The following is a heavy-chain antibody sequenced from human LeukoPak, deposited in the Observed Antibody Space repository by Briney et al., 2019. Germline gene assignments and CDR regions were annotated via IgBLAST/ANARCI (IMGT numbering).Heavy chain of an antibody. D-gene: IGHD2-15*01. CDR2: IYSGGST. V-gene: IGHV3-53*01. CDR3: ARANGGVAGTIDY. Sequence: GGSLRLSCAASGFTVSSNYMSWVRQAPGKGLEWVSVIYSGGSTYYADSVKGRFTISRHSSKNTLYLQMNSLRAEDTAVYYCARANGGVAGTIDYWGQGTLVTVSS. J-gene: IGHJ4*02. CDR1: GFTVSSNY.